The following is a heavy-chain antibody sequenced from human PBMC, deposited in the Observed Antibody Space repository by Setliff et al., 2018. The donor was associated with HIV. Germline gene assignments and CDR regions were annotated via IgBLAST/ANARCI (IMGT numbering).Heavy chain of an antibody. Sequence: SETLSLTCTVSGDSISGHYWSWLRQPPGKGLEWIGYISYTGSTNYNPSLKSRLTISLDTSKNQFFLKLSSVTAADTAIYYCARDQPGYYDSRGFPLDAFDVWGQGTVVTVSS. CDR1: GDSISGHY. V-gene: IGHV4-59*11. J-gene: IGHJ3*01. CDR2: ISYTGST. CDR3: ARDQPGYYDSRGFPLDAFDV. D-gene: IGHD3-22*01.